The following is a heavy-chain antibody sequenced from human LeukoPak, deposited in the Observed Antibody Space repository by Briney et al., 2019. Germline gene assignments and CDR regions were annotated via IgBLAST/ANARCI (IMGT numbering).Heavy chain of an antibody. CDR3: AKDGPYYYGSGSYLGMDV. D-gene: IGHD3-10*01. V-gene: IGHV3-23*01. CDR2: ISGSGGST. J-gene: IGHJ6*02. Sequence: GSLRLSCAASGFTFSSYAMSWVRQAPGKGLEWVSAISGSGGSTYYADSVKGRFTISRDNSKNTLYLQMNSLGGEDTAVYYCAKDGPYYYGSGSYLGMDVWGQGTTVTVSS. CDR1: GFTFSSYA.